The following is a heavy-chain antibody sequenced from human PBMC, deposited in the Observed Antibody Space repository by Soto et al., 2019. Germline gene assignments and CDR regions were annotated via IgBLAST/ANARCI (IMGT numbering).Heavy chain of an antibody. V-gene: IGHV3-11*06. Sequence: GGSLRLSCPTSGFPFSDYYMSWIRQAPGKGLEWLSHISPKSTYRNYADSVKGRFTISRDNTKSSLFLQMNSLGVEDTAVYYCVRGGGGGLFERWGQGVLVTVSS. CDR2: ISPKSTYR. J-gene: IGHJ4*02. CDR1: GFPFSDYY. CDR3: VRGGGGGLFER. D-gene: IGHD2-21*01.